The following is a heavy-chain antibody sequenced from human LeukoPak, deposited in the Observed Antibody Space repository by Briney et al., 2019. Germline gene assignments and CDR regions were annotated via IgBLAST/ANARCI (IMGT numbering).Heavy chain of an antibody. D-gene: IGHD5-18*01. J-gene: IGHJ4*02. CDR3: ARAGGYRVSFDY. Sequence: PSETLSLTCTVSGGSISSYYWSWIRQPPGKGLEWIGYIYYSGSTNYNPSLKSRVTISVDTSKNQFSLKLTSVTAADTAVYYCARAGGYRVSFDYWGQGTLVTVSS. CDR2: IYYSGST. V-gene: IGHV4-59*01. CDR1: GGSISSYY.